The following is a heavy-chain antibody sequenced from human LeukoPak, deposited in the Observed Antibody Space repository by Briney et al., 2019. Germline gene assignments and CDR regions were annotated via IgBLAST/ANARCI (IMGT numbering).Heavy chain of an antibody. D-gene: IGHD6-19*01. CDR3: ARRGKWLVRDAFDI. CDR1: GGSISSSSYY. J-gene: IGHJ3*02. CDR2: IYYSGST. V-gene: IGHV4-39*01. Sequence: PSETLSLTCIVSGGSISSSSYYWGWIRQPPGKGLEWIGSIYYSGSTYYNPSLKSRVTISVDTSKNQFSLRLSSMTAADTAVYYCARRGKWLVRDAFDIWGQGTMVTVSS.